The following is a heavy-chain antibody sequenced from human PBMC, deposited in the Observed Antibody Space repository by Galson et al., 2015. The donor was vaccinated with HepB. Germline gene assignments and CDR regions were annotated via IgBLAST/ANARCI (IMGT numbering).Heavy chain of an antibody. V-gene: IGHV1-46*04. CDR1: GYTFTSYC. J-gene: IGHJ3*02. CDR3: ARGGREAGMSRTGAFDI. CDR2: INPSGGST. D-gene: IGHD6-19*01. Sequence: SVKVSCKASGYTFTSYCMHWVRQAPGQGLEWMGIINPSGGSTSYAQKLQGRVTMTRETSTSTVYMELSSLRSEDTAVYYCARGGREAGMSRTGAFDIWGQGTMVAVSS.